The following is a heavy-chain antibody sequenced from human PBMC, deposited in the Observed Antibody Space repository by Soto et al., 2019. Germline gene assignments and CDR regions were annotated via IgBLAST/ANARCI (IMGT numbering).Heavy chain of an antibody. D-gene: IGHD6-19*01. Sequence: HPGGSLRLSCAASGFTFNDYGMHWVRQVPGKGLEWVSGISWNGGSIDYANSVKGRFTISRDNARKSLYLQMNSLRTEDTAFYYCAKIVEAVAEYRAFDIWGQGTMVTVSS. J-gene: IGHJ3*02. CDR2: ISWNGGSI. CDR1: GFTFNDYG. CDR3: AKIVEAVAEYRAFDI. V-gene: IGHV3-9*01.